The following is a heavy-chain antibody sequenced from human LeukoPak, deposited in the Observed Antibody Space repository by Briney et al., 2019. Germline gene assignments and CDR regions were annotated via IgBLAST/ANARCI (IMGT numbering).Heavy chain of an antibody. CDR3: ARAGGEYCSSTTCYNDY. CDR1: GYTFTSYY. J-gene: IGHJ4*02. V-gene: IGHV1-46*01. D-gene: IGHD2-2*02. Sequence: ASVKVSCKASGYTFTSYYVHWVRQAPGQGLQWMGIINPLGGATSSARKFQGRVTMTRDTSTSTVYMEPSSLTSEDTAMYYCARAGGEYCSSTTCYNDYWGQGTLVTVSS. CDR2: INPLGGAT.